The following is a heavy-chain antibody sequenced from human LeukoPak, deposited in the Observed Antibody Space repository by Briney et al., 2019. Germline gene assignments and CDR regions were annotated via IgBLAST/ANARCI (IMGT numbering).Heavy chain of an antibody. CDR1: GYSISSGYY. Sequence: PSETLSLTCTVSGYSISSGYYWGWIRQPPGKGLEWIGSIYHSGSTYYNPSLKSRVTISVDTSKNQFSLELSSVTAADTAVYYCARPSSRSGWYPSYFDYWGQGTLVTVSS. CDR3: ARPSSRSGWYPSYFDY. CDR2: IYHSGST. V-gene: IGHV4-38-2*02. J-gene: IGHJ4*02. D-gene: IGHD6-19*01.